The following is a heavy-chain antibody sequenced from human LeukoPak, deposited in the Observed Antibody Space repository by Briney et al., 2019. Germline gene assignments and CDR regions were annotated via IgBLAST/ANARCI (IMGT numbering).Heavy chain of an antibody. CDR1: GGSINSHY. D-gene: IGHD6-19*01. Sequence: SETLSLTRTVSGGSINSHYWSWIPQPPGKGLEWIGDIYYKGSTNYNPSLKSRVTISVDTSKNHLSLKLTSVLAADTAIYYCVRRDNTGWNYFDYWGQGILVTVSS. CDR2: IYYKGST. J-gene: IGHJ4*02. V-gene: IGHV4-59*08. CDR3: VRRDNTGWNYFDY.